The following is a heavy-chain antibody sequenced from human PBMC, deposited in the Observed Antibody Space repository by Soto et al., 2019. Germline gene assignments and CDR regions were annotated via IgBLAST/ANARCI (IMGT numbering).Heavy chain of an antibody. J-gene: IGHJ5*02. CDR1: GYRFNTYG. D-gene: IGHD5-18*01. CDR3: ARDSVDTAMVLSDP. V-gene: IGHV1-18*01. Sequence: AAVKVSCKASGYRFNTYGITWVRQAPGKGLEWMGWITAYNGHTNSAQKLQDRVTMTTDISTSTAYMELRSLRSDDTAVYYCARDSVDTAMVLSDPWGQGTLVTVSS. CDR2: ITAYNGHT.